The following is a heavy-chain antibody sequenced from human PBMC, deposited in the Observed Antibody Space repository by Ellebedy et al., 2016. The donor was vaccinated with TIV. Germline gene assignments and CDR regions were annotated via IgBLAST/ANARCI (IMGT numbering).Heavy chain of an antibody. D-gene: IGHD6-25*01. CDR3: ARGNSGWYFDY. V-gene: IGHV3-30*03. Sequence: PGGSLRLSCGVSGFTFSSYGMHWVRQAPGKGLEWVAVISKDGSNIYYADSVKGRFTISRDNSKNILYLQMNSLRAEDTAVYYCARGNSGWYFDYWGQGTLGTVSP. J-gene: IGHJ4*02. CDR2: ISKDGSNI. CDR1: GFTFSSYG.